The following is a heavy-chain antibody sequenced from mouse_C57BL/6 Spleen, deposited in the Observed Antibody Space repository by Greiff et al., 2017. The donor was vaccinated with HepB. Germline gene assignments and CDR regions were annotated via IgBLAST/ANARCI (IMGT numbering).Heavy chain of an antibody. CDR2: IYPGDGDT. CDR3: ARYYSNYDYYAMDY. D-gene: IGHD2-5*01. CDR1: GYAFSSSW. V-gene: IGHV1-82*01. Sequence: QVQLKQSGPELVKPGASVKISCKASGYAFSSSWMNWVKQRPGKGLEWIGRIYPGDGDTNYNGKFKGKATLTADKSSSTAYMQRSSLTSEDSAVYFCARYYSNYDYYAMDYWGQGTSVTVSS. J-gene: IGHJ4*01.